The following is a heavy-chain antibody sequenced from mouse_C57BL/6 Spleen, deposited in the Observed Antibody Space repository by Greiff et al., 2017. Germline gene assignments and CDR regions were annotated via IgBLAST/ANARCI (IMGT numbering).Heavy chain of an antibody. V-gene: IGHV1-61*01. CDR3: ARQYPEYFDV. CDR2: IYPSDSET. CDR1: GYTFTSYW. D-gene: IGHD5-1-1*01. Sequence: QVQLQQPGAELVRPGSSVKLSCKASGYTFTSYWMDWVKQRPGQGLEWIGNIYPSDSETHYNQKFKDKATLSVDKSSSTAYMQLSSLTSEVSAVYDCARQYPEYFDVWGTGTTVTGSS. J-gene: IGHJ1*03.